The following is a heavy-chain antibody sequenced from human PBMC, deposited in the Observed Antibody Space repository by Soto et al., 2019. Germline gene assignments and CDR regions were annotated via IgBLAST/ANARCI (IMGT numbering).Heavy chain of an antibody. CDR3: AKDGFRAVIITAYYYGMDV. CDR1: GFTFSSYG. Sequence: GGSLRLSCAASGFTFSSYGMHWVRQAPGKGLEWVAVISYDGSNKYYADSVKGRFTISRDNSKNTLYLQMNSLRAEDTAVYYCAKDGFRAVIITAYYYGMDVWGQGTTVTVSS. D-gene: IGHD3-10*01. V-gene: IGHV3-30*18. CDR2: ISYDGSNK. J-gene: IGHJ6*02.